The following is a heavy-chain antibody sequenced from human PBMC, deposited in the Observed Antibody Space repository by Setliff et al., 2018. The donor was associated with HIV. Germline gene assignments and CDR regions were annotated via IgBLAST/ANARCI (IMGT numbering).Heavy chain of an antibody. Sequence: SETLSLTCAVYGGSFSGYYWSWIRQPPGKGLEWIGEINHSGSTNYNPSLKSRVTISVDTSKNQFPLKLSSVTAADTAVYYCASIWFGESKHLDSWGQGMLVTVSS. J-gene: IGHJ4*02. CDR2: INHSGST. D-gene: IGHD3-10*01. V-gene: IGHV4-34*01. CDR1: GGSFSGYY. CDR3: ASIWFGESKHLDS.